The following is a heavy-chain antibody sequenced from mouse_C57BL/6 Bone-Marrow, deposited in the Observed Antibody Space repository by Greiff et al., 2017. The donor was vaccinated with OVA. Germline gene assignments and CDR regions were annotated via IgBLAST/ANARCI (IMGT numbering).Heavy chain of an antibody. J-gene: IGHJ1*03. CDR3: ARCTTVVATKRYFDV. V-gene: IGHV1-52*01. D-gene: IGHD1-1*01. Sequence: QVQLKQPGAELVRPGSSVKLSCKASGYTFTSYWMHWVKQRPIQGLEWIGNIDPSDSETHYNQKFKDKATLTVDKSSSTAYMQLSSLTSEDSAVYYCARCTTVVATKRYFDVWGTGTTVTVSS. CDR2: IDPSDSET. CDR1: GYTFTSYW.